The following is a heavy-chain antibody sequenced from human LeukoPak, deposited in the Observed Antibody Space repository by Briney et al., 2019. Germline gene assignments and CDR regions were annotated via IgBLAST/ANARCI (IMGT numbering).Heavy chain of an antibody. D-gene: IGHD1-26*01. CDR1: EVTFSFYW. Sequence: GGSLRLSCAASEVTFSFYWMTWVRQASGKGLEWVANIKGDGSEKYYVYSVKGRFTISRDNSKNTLYLQMNSLRAEDTAVYYCARGGSYLSAFDIWGQGTMVTVSS. J-gene: IGHJ3*02. CDR2: IKGDGSEK. CDR3: ARGGSYLSAFDI. V-gene: IGHV3-7*03.